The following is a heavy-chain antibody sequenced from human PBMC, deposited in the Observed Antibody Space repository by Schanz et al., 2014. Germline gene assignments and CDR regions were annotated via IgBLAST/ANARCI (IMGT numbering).Heavy chain of an antibody. CDR1: GFTFSTST. V-gene: IGHV3-64*01. CDR3: AKDLGVDCGYGCFNLYFDL. J-gene: IGHJ2*01. Sequence: EVQLVESGGGLVQPGGSLRLSCAASGFTFSTSTMHWVRQAPGKGLEYVSSISSKGDMTFYGNSVKGRFTISRDNSKNTLYLQLGSLSAEDTAVYFCAKDLGVDCGYGCFNLYFDLWGRGTLVTVSS. CDR2: ISSKGDMT. D-gene: IGHD2-21*01.